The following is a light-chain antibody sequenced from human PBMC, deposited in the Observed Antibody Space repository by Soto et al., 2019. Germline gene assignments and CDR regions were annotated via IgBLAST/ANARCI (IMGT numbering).Light chain of an antibody. CDR1: NIGSKS. V-gene: IGLV3-21*02. CDR2: DAS. CDR3: QVWDSSSDHWV. J-gene: IGLJ3*02. Sequence: SYELTQPPSVSVAPGQTARITCGGNNIGSKSVHWYQQKPGQAPVLVVYDASDRPSGIPERFSGSNSGNTATLTISRVEAGDEADYYCQVWDSSSDHWVFGGGTQLTVL.